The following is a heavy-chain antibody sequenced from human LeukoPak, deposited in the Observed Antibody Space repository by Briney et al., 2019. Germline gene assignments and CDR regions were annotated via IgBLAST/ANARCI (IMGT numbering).Heavy chain of an antibody. J-gene: IGHJ4*02. CDR3: ARGVTYYYGSGRPHYFDY. CDR1: GGSFSGYY. D-gene: IGHD3-10*01. CDR2: INHSGST. V-gene: IGHV4-34*01. Sequence: SETLSLTCAVYGGSFSGYYWSWIRQPPGKGPEWIGEINHSGSTNYNPSLKSRVTISVDTSKNQFSLKLSSVTAADTAVYYCARGVTYYYGSGRPHYFDYWGQGTLVTVSS.